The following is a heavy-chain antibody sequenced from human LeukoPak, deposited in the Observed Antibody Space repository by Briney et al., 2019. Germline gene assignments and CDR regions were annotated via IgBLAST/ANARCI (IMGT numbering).Heavy chain of an antibody. J-gene: IGHJ4*02. Sequence: PGGSLRLSCAASGFTFSSYAMHWVRQAPGKGLEWVAVISYDGSNKYYADSVKGRFTISRDNSENTLYLQMNSLRAEDAAVYYCARATSSVKYCSSTSCYTLGGYWGQGTLVTVSS. CDR2: ISYDGSNK. D-gene: IGHD2-2*02. CDR1: GFTFSSYA. CDR3: ARATSSVKYCSSTSCYTLGGY. V-gene: IGHV3-30-3*01.